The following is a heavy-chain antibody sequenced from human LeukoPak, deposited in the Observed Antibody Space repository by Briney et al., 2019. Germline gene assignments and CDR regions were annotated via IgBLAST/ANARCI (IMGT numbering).Heavy chain of an antibody. CDR3: ARAKPLIAAAGTLDY. V-gene: IGHV1-2*02. Sequence: ASVKVSCKASGYTFTGYYLHWVRQAPGQGLEWMGWINPNSGGTNYAQNFQGRVTMTRDTSISTAYMELSRLRSDDTAVYYCARAKPLIAAAGTLDYWGQGTLVTVSS. D-gene: IGHD6-13*01. CDR1: GYTFTGYY. J-gene: IGHJ4*02. CDR2: INPNSGGT.